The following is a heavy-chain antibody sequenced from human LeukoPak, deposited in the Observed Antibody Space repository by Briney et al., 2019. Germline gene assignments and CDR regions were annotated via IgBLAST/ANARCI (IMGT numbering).Heavy chain of an antibody. D-gene: IGHD3-16*01. CDR1: GFTFNSYG. Sequence: PGGSLRLFCAASGFTFNSYGMHWVRQAPGKGLEWVALIWYDGGNKYYADSVKGRFTISRDNSQNTLYLQMNSLRAEDTAVYYCARVNTNYYVPVNYGMDVWGQGTTVTVSS. J-gene: IGHJ6*02. CDR2: IWYDGGNK. CDR3: ARVNTNYYVPVNYGMDV. V-gene: IGHV3-33*01.